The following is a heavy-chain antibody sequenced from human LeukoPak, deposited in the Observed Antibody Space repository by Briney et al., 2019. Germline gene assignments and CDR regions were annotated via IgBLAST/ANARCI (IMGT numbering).Heavy chain of an antibody. CDR1: GGSVGDYY. J-gene: IGHJ4*02. Sequence: PSETLSLTCTVSGGSVGDYYWSWIRQPPGKGLEWIGYLYYTGSTNYNPSLKSRVTMSVDTSKNQFSLKLSSVTAADTAVYYCARGVDTAMVTPPFDFWGQGTLVTVSS. V-gene: IGHV4-59*02. D-gene: IGHD5-18*01. CDR3: ARGVDTAMVTPPFDF. CDR2: LYYTGST.